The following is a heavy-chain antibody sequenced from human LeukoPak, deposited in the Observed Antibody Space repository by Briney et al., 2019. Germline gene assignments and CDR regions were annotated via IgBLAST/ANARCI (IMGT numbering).Heavy chain of an antibody. J-gene: IGHJ4*02. CDR2: IYTSGST. V-gene: IGHV4-4*07. CDR1: GGSISSYY. Sequence: SETLSLTCTVSGGSISSYYCSWIRQPAGKGLEWIGRIYTSGSTNYNPSLKSRVTMSVDTSKNQFSLKLSSVTAADTAVYYCARDFYYDSSGYPGVFDYWGQGTLVTVSS. D-gene: IGHD3-22*01. CDR3: ARDFYYDSSGYPGVFDY.